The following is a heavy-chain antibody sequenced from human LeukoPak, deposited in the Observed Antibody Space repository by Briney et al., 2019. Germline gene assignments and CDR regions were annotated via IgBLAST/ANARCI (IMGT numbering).Heavy chain of an antibody. V-gene: IGHV3-23*01. J-gene: IGHJ4*02. CDR1: GFTFSKHG. CDR2: ISPSGDIT. CDR3: AKDDAWIRFGE. Sequence: GGSLRLSCAASGFTFSKHGMNWVRQAPGKGLEWVSGISPSGDITYYADSVKDRFTISRDNSKNTLYLELISLTAEDTAVYYCAKDDAWIRFGEWSQGTLVTVSS. D-gene: IGHD3-10*01.